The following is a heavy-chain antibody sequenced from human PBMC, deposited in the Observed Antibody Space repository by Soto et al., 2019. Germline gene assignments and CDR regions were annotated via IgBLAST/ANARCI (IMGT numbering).Heavy chain of an antibody. CDR1: GFTFSDYY. D-gene: IGHD2-2*02. J-gene: IGHJ6*02. Sequence: QVQLVESGGGLVKPGGSLRLSCAASGFTFSDYYMRWIRKAPGKGLEWVSYISSSSSYTNYADSVKGRFTISRDNAKNSLYLQMNSLRAEDRAVYYCARDNTPGREGNCMDVWGQGTTVTVSS. CDR2: ISSSSSYT. CDR3: ARDNTPGREGNCMDV. V-gene: IGHV3-11*06.